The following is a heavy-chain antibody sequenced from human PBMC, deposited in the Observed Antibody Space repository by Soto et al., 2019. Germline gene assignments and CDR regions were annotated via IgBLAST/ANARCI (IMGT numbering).Heavy chain of an antibody. D-gene: IGHD1-26*01. Sequence: GGSLRLSCAASGFTFSNAWMSWVRQAPGKGLEWVGRIKSKTDGGTTDYAAPVKGRFTISRDDSKNTLYLQMNSLKTEDTAVYYCTTDRGATNYYYYYYMDVWGKGTTVTVSS. CDR1: GFTFSNAW. CDR3: TTDRGATNYYYYYYMDV. J-gene: IGHJ6*03. V-gene: IGHV3-15*01. CDR2: IKSKTDGGTT.